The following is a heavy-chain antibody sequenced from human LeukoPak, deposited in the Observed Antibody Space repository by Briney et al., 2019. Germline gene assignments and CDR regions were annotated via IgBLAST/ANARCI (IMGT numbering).Heavy chain of an antibody. CDR1: GFTLRSYG. Sequence: TPRLSXAASGFTLRSYGMQAGPQAPGKGVGWVSVIWYAGSNKYYAHSVKGRFTISRDNSKNTLYLQMNSLRAEDTAVYYCAKGPRITIFGVVTTNFDYWGQGTLVTVSS. V-gene: IGHV3-33*06. CDR2: IWYAGSNK. J-gene: IGHJ4*02. CDR3: AKGPRITIFGVVTTNFDY. D-gene: IGHD3-3*01.